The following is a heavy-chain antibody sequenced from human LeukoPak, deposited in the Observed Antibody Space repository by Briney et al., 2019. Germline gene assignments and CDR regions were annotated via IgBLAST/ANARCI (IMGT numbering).Heavy chain of an antibody. Sequence: PSETLSLTCTVSGGSIGSHYWNWIRQPPGKGLEWIGYINYSGYTNYHPSLTSRVTISVDTSKNHFSLNLNSVTAADTAIYYCARHEYDYVWGSYRYLDYWGQGTLVTVSS. CDR3: ARHEYDYVWGSYRYLDY. V-gene: IGHV4-59*11. CDR1: GGSIGSHY. D-gene: IGHD3-16*02. CDR2: INYSGYT. J-gene: IGHJ4*02.